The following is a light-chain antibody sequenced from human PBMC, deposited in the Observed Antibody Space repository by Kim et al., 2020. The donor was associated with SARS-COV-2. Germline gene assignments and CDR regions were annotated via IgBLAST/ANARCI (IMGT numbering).Light chain of an antibody. V-gene: IGKV1-5*03. CDR1: QSISSW. Sequence: ASVGDRGTSTCRASQSISSWLAWYQLKPGKAPKLLIYKASSLESGVPSRFSGSESGTEFTLTISSLQPDDFAAYYCQQYYGSSWTFGQGTKVDIK. J-gene: IGKJ1*01. CDR3: QQYYGSSWT. CDR2: KAS.